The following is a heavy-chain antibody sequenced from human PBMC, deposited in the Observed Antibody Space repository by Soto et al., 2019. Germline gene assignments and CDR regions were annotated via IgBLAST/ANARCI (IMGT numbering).Heavy chain of an antibody. CDR3: ARNERGYTYGTIDY. CDR2: ISYEGSDK. Sequence: QVQLVESGGGVVQPGRSLRLSCDASGFRFNKYPMHWVRQSPGKGLEWVAIISYEGSDKFYSDSVKGRFTISRDNSRNTLYLHMNSLRAEDTAVYYCARNERGYTYGTIDYWGQGTLVTVSS. J-gene: IGHJ4*02. D-gene: IGHD5-18*01. CDR1: GFRFNKYP. V-gene: IGHV3-30-3*01.